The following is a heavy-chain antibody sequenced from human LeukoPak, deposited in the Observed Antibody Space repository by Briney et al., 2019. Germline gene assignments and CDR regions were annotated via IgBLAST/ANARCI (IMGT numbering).Heavy chain of an antibody. J-gene: IGHJ6*03. CDR1: GGSFSGYY. CDR2: INHSGGT. Sequence: TSETLSLTCAVYGGSFSGYYWSWIRQPPGKGLEWIGEINHSGGTNYNPSLKSRVTISVDTSKNQFSLKLSSVTAADTAVYYCARGGDIVVVPAAARNYYYYMDVWGKGTTVTVSS. CDR3: ARGGDIVVVPAAARNYYYYMDV. D-gene: IGHD2-2*01. V-gene: IGHV4-34*01.